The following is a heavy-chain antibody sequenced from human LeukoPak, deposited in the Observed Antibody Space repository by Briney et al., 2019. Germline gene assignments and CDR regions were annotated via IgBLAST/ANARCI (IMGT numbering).Heavy chain of an antibody. Sequence: GGSLRLSCAASGFPFSTYSMHWVRQAPGKGLEWVSSISPSSSYIYYADSVKGRFTISRDDAKNSLYLQMDSLRAEDTAIYYCARCTEGLHQLPWGQGTLVTVSS. CDR1: GFPFSTYS. CDR3: ARCTEGLHQLP. CDR2: ISPSSSYI. D-gene: IGHD6-13*01. V-gene: IGHV3-21*01. J-gene: IGHJ5*02.